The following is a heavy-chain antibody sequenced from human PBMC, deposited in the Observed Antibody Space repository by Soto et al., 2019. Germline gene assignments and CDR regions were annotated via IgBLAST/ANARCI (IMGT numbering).Heavy chain of an antibody. V-gene: IGHV1-69*13. J-gene: IGHJ6*02. Sequence: SVKVSCKASGGTFSSYAISWVRQAPGQGLEWMGGIIPIFGTANYAQKFQGRVTITADESTSTAYMELSSLRSEDTAVYYCARSPDSSGYYNRGGDYYGMDVWGQGTTVTVSS. CDR1: GGTFSSYA. CDR3: ARSPDSSGYYNRGGDYYGMDV. CDR2: IIPIFGTA. D-gene: IGHD3-22*01.